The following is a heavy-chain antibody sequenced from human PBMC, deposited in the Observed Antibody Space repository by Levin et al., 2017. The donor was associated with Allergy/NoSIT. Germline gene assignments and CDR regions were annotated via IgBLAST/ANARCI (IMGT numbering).Heavy chain of an antibody. J-gene: IGHJ6*02. V-gene: IGHV1-46*01. CDR3: AREPEMATIRLFQRYYYGMDV. Sequence: ASVKVSCKASGYTFTSYYMHWVRQAPGQGLEWMGIINPSGGSTSYAQKFQGRVTMTRDTSTSTVYMELSSLRSEDTAVYYCAREPEMATIRLFQRYYYGMDVWGQGTTVTVSS. CDR2: INPSGGST. CDR1: GYTFTSYY. D-gene: IGHD5-24*01.